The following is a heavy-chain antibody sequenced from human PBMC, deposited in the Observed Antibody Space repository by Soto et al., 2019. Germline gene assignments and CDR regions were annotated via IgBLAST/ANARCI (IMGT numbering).Heavy chain of an antibody. Sequence: QVKLVQSGGEVKKPGASVKISCKASGYTFSSYGISWVRKAPGQGLEWMGWISAYNGNTNYAQKFQGRVTMTTDTSTSTAYMELRSLRSDDTAIYYCAKDRGVQEWLYLFDLWGQGTMVTVSS. J-gene: IGHJ3*01. D-gene: IGHD6-19*01. CDR1: GYTFSSYG. CDR3: AKDRGVQEWLYLFDL. CDR2: ISAYNGNT. V-gene: IGHV1-18*01.